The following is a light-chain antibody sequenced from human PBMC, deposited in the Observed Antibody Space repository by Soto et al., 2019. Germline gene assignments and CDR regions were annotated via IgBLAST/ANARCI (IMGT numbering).Light chain of an antibody. V-gene: IGLV2-14*03. J-gene: IGLJ1*01. CDR2: DVS. CDR1: SSDVGGYNY. CDR3: RSYTSSSTHYV. Sequence: QSALTQPASVSGSPGQSITISCTGTSSDVGGYNYVSWYQQHPGKAPKLMIYDVSNRSSGVSYRSSGSKSGNTASLTISGLQADDEADYYCRSYTSSSTHYVFGTGTKVTVL.